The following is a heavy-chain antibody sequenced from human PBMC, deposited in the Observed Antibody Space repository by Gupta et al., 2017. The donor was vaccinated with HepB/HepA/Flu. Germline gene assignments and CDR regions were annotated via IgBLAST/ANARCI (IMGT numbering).Heavy chain of an antibody. Sequence: QVQLAASGGDVVQPGGSLRLSCAASGFTFSTYPMHWVRQAPGKGLYWLAVISNDGRHKFYVDSGKGRFTISRDNSKNTRYLQMTRLSGEDTAVYYGARGACYGLGSYIDSCGQGALVPVSS. CDR1: GFTFSTYP. CDR3: ARGACYGLGSYIDS. J-gene: IGHJ4*02. CDR2: ISNDGRHK. V-gene: IGHV3-30*04. D-gene: IGHD3-10*01.